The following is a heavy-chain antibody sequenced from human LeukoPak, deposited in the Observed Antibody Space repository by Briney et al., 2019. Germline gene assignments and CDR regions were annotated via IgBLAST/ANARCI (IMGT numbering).Heavy chain of an antibody. D-gene: IGHD3-22*01. CDR1: GGSLSGHY. CDR3: ARLLDNDTSGDPDTFDV. J-gene: IGHJ3*01. CDR2: VSYTGRT. V-gene: IGHV4-59*11. Sequence: SETLSLTCTVSGGSLSGHYWSWIRQPPGKRLEWIGYVSYTGRTKYNPSLRSRVTISIDTSKSQFSLKLTSVTSADTAVYSCARLLDNDTSGDPDTFDVWGQGTTVIVSS.